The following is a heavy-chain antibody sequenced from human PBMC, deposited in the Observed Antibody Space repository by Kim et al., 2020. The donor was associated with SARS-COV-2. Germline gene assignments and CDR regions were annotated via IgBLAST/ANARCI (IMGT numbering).Heavy chain of an antibody. CDR3: ARDSLGRGDRPPQGV. Sequence: NQSLKSRVTISVDKSKNQFSLKRSSVTAADTAVYYCARDSLGRGDRPPQGVWGQGTTVTVSS. D-gene: IGHD3-10*01. J-gene: IGHJ6*02. V-gene: IGHV4-4*02.